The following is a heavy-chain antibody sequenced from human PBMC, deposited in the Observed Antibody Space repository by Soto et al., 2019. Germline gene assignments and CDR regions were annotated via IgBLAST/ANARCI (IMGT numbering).Heavy chain of an antibody. CDR2: ISSSSSTI. J-gene: IGHJ4*02. V-gene: IGHV3-48*03. D-gene: IGHD6-19*01. CDR3: ARGQWLYHPQHFDY. CDR1: GFTFSSYE. Sequence: GSLRLSCAASGFTFSSYEMNWVRQAPGKGLEWVSYISSSSSTIYYADSVKGRFTISRDNAKNSLYLQVNSLRAEDTAVYYCARGQWLYHPQHFDYWGQGTLVTVSS.